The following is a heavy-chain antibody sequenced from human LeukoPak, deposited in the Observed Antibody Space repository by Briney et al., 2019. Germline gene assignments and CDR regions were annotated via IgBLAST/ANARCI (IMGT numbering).Heavy chain of an antibody. V-gene: IGHV1-18*01. D-gene: IGHD3-9*01. Sequence: ASVRVSCKTSGYTFSNYSIAWVRQAPGQGLEWMGWISGYNDNTVYTKNFQGRVTMTTDTSTSTAHMELRSLRSDDTAVYYCARGDISPGRPYFFDYWGQGPPVTVSS. CDR2: ISGYNDNT. CDR1: GYTFSNYS. CDR3: ARGDISPGRPYFFDY. J-gene: IGHJ4*02.